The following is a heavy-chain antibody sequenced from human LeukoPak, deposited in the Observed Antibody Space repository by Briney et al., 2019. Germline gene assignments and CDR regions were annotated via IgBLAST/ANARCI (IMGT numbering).Heavy chain of an antibody. CDR2: INSDGNST. CDR3: ASGYRYFDY. CDR1: GFTFSSYW. J-gene: IGHJ4*02. Sequence: GGSLRLSCAASGFTFSSYWMHWVRQAPGKGLVWVSRINSDGNSTSYADSVKGRFTTSRDNAKNTLYLQMNSLRAEDTAVYYCASGYRYFDYWGQGTLVTVSS. D-gene: IGHD2-2*03. V-gene: IGHV3-74*01.